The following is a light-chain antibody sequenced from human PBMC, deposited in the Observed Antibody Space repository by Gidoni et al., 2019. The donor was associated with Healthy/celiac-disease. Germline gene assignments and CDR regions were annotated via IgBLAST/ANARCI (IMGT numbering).Light chain of an antibody. J-gene: IGKJ1*01. CDR1: QSISSW. V-gene: IGKV1-5*03. Sequence: QITQSPSTLSASVGDRVTITCRASQSISSWLAWYQQKPGKAPKRLIYKASSLESGVPSRFSGSGSGTEFTLTISSLQPDDFATYYCQQYNSYSRTFGQGTKVEIK. CDR2: KAS. CDR3: QQYNSYSRT.